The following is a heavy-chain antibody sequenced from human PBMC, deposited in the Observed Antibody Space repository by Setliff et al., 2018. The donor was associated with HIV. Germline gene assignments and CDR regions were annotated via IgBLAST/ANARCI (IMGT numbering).Heavy chain of an antibody. CDR3: ASVGEMGEGAPNWFDP. V-gene: IGHV1-69*10. CDR2: IIPILGIA. J-gene: IGHJ5*02. D-gene: IGHD1-26*01. Sequence: SVKVACKASGGTFSSDAISWVRQAPGQGLEWMGGIIPILGIANYAQKFQGRVTITTDESTSTAYMELSSLRSEDTAVYYCASVGEMGEGAPNWFDPWGQGTLVTVSS. CDR1: GGTFSSDA.